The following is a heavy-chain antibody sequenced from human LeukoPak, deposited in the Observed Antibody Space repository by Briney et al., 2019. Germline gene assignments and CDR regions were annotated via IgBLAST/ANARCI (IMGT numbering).Heavy chain of an antibody. CDR3: AKDFYYGSGSD. D-gene: IGHD3-10*01. V-gene: IGHV3-30*18. Sequence: SGGSLRLSCAASGFTFSSYGMHWVRQAPGKGLEWVAVISYDGSNKYYADSVEGRFTISRDNSKNTLYLQMNSLRAEDTAVYYCAKDFYYGSGSDWGQGTLVTVSS. J-gene: IGHJ4*02. CDR1: GFTFSSYG. CDR2: ISYDGSNK.